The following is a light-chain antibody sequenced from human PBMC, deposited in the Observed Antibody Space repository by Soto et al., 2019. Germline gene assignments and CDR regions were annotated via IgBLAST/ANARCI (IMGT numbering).Light chain of an antibody. CDR2: EVN. CDR1: SSDVGGYNY. V-gene: IGLV2-8*01. J-gene: IGLJ1*01. Sequence: QSALAQAPSASGSPGQSVAISCTGTSSDVGGYNYVSWYRQHPGKAPKLMIYEVNKRPSGVPDRFSGSKSGNTASLTVSGLQAEDEADYFCSSYSTSSTPYVFGTGTKVTVL. CDR3: SSYSTSSTPYV.